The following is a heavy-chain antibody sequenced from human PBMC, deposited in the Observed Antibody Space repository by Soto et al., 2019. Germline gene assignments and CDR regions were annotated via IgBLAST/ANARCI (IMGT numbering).Heavy chain of an antibody. D-gene: IGHD3-22*01. CDR2: IIPIFGTA. J-gene: IGHJ4*02. CDR1: GGTFTSYA. CDR3: ASHYDSGGYYYRGLDY. V-gene: IGHV1-69*12. Sequence: QVQLVQSGAEVKKPGSSVKVSCKASGGTFTSYAISWVRQAPGQGLEWMGGIIPIFGTADYAQKFQGGVTITADESTSTGKRELSSLGSEDTAVYYCASHYDSGGYYYRGLDYWGQGTLVTVSS.